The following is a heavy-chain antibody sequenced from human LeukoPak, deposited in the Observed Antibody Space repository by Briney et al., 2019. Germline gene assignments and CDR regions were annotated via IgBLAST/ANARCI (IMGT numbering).Heavy chain of an antibody. CDR3: ARVGSSSWYYYYYYMDV. J-gene: IGHJ6*03. CDR2: IDPNSGNT. V-gene: IGHV1-8*03. CDR1: GYTFTSYD. Sequence: ASVKVSCKASGYTFTSYDINWVRQASGQGLEGMGWIDPNSGNTGYAQKFQGRVTITRNTSISTAYMELSSLRSEDTAVYYCARVGSSSWYYYYYYMDVWGKGTTVTVSS. D-gene: IGHD6-13*01.